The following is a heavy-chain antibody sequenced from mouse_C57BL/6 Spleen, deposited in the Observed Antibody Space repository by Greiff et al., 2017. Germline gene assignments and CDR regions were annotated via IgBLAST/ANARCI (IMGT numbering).Heavy chain of an antibody. CDR1: GYTFTSYG. Sequence: EVQLQESGAELVRPGSSVKMSCKTSGYTFTSYGINWVKQRPGQGLEWMGNIYIGKGYTEYTEKFKGKATLTSDTSSSTAYMQLSSLTSEDSAIYFCAREGAYWGQGTLVTVSA. V-gene: IGHV1-58*01. J-gene: IGHJ3*01. CDR2: IYIGKGYT. CDR3: AREGAY.